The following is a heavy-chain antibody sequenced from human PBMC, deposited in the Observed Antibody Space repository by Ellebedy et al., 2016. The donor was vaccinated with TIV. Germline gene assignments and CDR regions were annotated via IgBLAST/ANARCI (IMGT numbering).Heavy chain of an antibody. Sequence: MPSETLSLTCIVSGDSISSTNYFWGWIRQSPGKGLEWIGSLNYGGESYFDPSLKSPVTMSLDTSNNQFSLKVNSVTAADTAIDYCASHRGFYSGWSFDYWGQGTLTTVSS. D-gene: IGHD5-12*01. CDR2: LNYGGES. CDR1: GDSISSTNYF. V-gene: IGHV4-39*07. CDR3: ASHRGFYSGWSFDY. J-gene: IGHJ4*02.